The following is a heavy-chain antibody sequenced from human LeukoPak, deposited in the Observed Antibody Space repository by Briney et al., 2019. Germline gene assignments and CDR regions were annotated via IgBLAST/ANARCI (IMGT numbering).Heavy chain of an antibody. V-gene: IGHV3-30-3*01. CDR2: ISYDGSNK. Sequence: GGSLRLSCVASGFTFSTFAMTWVRQAPGKGLEWVAVISYDGSNKYYADSVKGRFTISRDNSKNTLYLQMNSLRAEDTAVYYCARGTYCSGGSCYSWGYYGMDVWGQGTTVTVSS. D-gene: IGHD2-15*01. CDR1: GFTFSTFA. J-gene: IGHJ6*02. CDR3: ARGTYCSGGSCYSWGYYGMDV.